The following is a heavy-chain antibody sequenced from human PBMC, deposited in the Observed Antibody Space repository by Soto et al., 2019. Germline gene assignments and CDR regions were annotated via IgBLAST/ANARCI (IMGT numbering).Heavy chain of an antibody. CDR3: ARTLYGDNVDY. D-gene: IGHD4-17*01. CDR2: IWLDGTNK. J-gene: IGHJ4*02. Sequence: GGSLRLSCAASGFTFSDYAMHWVRQAPGKGLEWVAVIWLDGTNKYYADSVKGRFTISRDNSKNTLYLQMGSLRAEDMAVYYCARTLYGDNVDYWGQGTLVTVSS. CDR1: GFTFSDYA. V-gene: IGHV3-33*01.